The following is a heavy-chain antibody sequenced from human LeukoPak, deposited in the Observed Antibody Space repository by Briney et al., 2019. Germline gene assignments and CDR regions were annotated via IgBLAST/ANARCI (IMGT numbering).Heavy chain of an antibody. Sequence: GGSLRLSCAASGFTFSTYSMNWVRQAPGKGLEWVSSISSSSSYIYYADSVKGRFTISRDNAKNTLYLQMNSLRAEDTAVYYCARGPETYYYDSSGYYWGQGTLVTVPS. CDR2: ISSSSSYI. V-gene: IGHV3-21*01. D-gene: IGHD3-22*01. J-gene: IGHJ4*02. CDR3: ARGPETYYYDSSGYY. CDR1: GFTFSTYS.